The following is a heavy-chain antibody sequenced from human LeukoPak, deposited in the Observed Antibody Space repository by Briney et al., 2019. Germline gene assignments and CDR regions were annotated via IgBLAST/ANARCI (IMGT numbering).Heavy chain of an antibody. CDR3: ARNGRADGY. Sequence: PSETLSLTCTVSGGSISSSSYYWGWIRQPPGKGLKWIGSIYYSGSTYYNPSLKSRVTISVDTSKNQFSLKLSSVTAADTAVYYCARNGRADGYWGQGTLVTVSS. CDR2: IYYSGST. CDR1: GGSISSSSYY. V-gene: IGHV4-39*01. J-gene: IGHJ4*02. D-gene: IGHD1-1*01.